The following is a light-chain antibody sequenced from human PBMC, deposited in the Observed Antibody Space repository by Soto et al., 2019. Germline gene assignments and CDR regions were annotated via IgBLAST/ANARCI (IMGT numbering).Light chain of an antibody. J-gene: IGLJ3*02. CDR2: GNS. Sequence: QSVLTQPPSVSGAPGQRVTISCTGSSSNIGAGYDVHWYQQLPGTAPKLLIYGNSNRPSGVPDRFSGSKSGSSASLAITGLHAEDEADYYCQSYDSSLHGWVFGGGTNLTVL. CDR1: SSNIGAGYD. V-gene: IGLV1-40*01. CDR3: QSYDSSLHGWV.